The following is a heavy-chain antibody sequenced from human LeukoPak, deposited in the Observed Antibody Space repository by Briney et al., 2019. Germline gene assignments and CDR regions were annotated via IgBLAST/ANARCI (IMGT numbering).Heavy chain of an antibody. Sequence: SGGSLRLSCSASGFTFSSYAMHWVRQAPGKGLEYVSAISSNGGSTYYADSVKGRFTISRDNSKNTLYLQMSSLRAEDRAVYYCVKGDYDILTGYYGLDYWGQGTLVTVSS. CDR3: VKGDYDILTGYYGLDY. CDR2: ISSNGGST. CDR1: GFTFSSYA. J-gene: IGHJ4*02. V-gene: IGHV3-64D*06. D-gene: IGHD3-9*01.